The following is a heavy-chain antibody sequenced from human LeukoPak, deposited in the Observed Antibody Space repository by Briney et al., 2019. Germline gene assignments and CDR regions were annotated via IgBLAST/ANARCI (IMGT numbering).Heavy chain of an antibody. CDR2: IYYSGST. CDR1: GGSISSSSYY. Sequence: PSETLSLTCSVSGGSISSSSYYWSWIRQPPGKGLEWIGYIYYSGSTNYNPSLKSRVTISVDTSKNQFSLKLSSVTAADTAVYYCARLWELLDYWGQGALVTVSS. J-gene: IGHJ4*02. CDR3: ARLWELLDY. V-gene: IGHV4-61*01. D-gene: IGHD1-26*01.